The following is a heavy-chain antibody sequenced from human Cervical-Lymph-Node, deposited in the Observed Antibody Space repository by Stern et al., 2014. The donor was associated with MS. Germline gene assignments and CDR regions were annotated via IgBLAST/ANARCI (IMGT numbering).Heavy chain of an antibody. J-gene: IGHJ4*02. CDR1: GFTFSNYG. D-gene: IGHD1-26*01. Sequence: QDQLVQSGPEVKKPGASVKVSCKASGFTFSNYGLSWALQAPGQGLECMGWISAYNGNIDLAQKFQGRHTMTTDTSTSTVYMELNSLRSDDTAEYYCMRDRGRVATTTGDFWGQGTLVTVTT. CDR2: ISAYNGNI. V-gene: IGHV1-18*01. CDR3: MRDRGRVATTTGDF.